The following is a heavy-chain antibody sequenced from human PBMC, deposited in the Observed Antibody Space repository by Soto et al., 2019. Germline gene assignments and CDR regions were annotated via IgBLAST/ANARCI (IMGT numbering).Heavy chain of an antibody. CDR3: ARAQSPKKYYFDY. CDR2: IIPIFGTA. V-gene: IGHV1-69*13. J-gene: IGHJ4*02. Sequence: GASVKVSCKASGGTFSSYAISLVRQAPGQGLEWMGGIIPIFGTADYAQKFQGRVTITADESTSTAYMELSSLRSEDTAVYYCARAQSPKKYYFDYWGQGTLVTVSS. CDR1: GGTFSSYA.